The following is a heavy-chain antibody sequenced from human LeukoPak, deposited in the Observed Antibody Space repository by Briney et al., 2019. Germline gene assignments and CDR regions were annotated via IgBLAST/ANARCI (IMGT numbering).Heavy chain of an antibody. Sequence: ASETLSLTCTVSGGSINTNSYSWGWLRQPPGKGLEWIGTLYSNGNTYYTSSLQSRATITGDTSKNQFSLKLSSVTAADTAVYYCARTTEGGYTYDYFYYYYMDVWGKGTTVTISS. D-gene: IGHD5-18*01. CDR2: LYSNGNT. CDR1: GGSINTNSYS. V-gene: IGHV4-39*07. CDR3: ARTTEGGYTYDYFYYYYMDV. J-gene: IGHJ6*03.